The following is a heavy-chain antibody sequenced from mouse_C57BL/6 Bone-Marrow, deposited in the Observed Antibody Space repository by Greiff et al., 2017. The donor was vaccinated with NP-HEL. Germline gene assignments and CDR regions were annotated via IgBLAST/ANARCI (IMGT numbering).Heavy chain of an antibody. CDR1: GYTFTSYW. V-gene: IGHV1-64*01. D-gene: IGHD1-1*01. CDR3: AREGGYYGSTLWYFDV. CDR2: IHPHSGST. J-gene: IGHJ1*03. Sequence: VQLQQPGAELVKPGASVKLSCKASGYTFTSYWMHWVKQRPGQGLEWIGMIHPHSGSTNYNEQFKSKATLTVDKSSSTAYMQLSSLTSEDSAVYYGAREGGYYGSTLWYFDVWGTGTTVTVSS.